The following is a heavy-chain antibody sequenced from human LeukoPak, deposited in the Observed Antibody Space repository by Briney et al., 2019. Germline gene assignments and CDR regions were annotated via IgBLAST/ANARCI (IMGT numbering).Heavy chain of an antibody. Sequence: GGSLRLSCAASGFTFSSYAMSWVRQAPGKGLEWVAVIWNDGSNKYYADSVKGRFTISRDNSKNTLYLQMNSLRAEDTAVYYCAKGGVSWPYYYYYMDVWGKGTTVTVSS. CDR2: IWNDGSNK. CDR1: GFTFSSYA. CDR3: AKGGVSWPYYYYYMDV. J-gene: IGHJ6*03. V-gene: IGHV3-33*06. D-gene: IGHD2-15*01.